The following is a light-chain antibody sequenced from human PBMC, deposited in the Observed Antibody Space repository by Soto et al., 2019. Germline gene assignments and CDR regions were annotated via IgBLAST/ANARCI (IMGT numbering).Light chain of an antibody. CDR1: SSDVGGYNY. V-gene: IGLV2-11*01. Sequence: QSALTQPRSVSGSPGQSVTISCSGTSSDVGGYNYVSWYQQYPGAAPKLMIYDVTMRPSGVPYRFSGSKSGNTASLTISGLQAEDEADYYCCSYAGSYTFYVFGGGTKVT. J-gene: IGLJ1*01. CDR2: DVT. CDR3: CSYAGSYTFYV.